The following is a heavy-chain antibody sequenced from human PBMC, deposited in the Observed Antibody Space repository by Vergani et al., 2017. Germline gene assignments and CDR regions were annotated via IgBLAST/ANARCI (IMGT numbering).Heavy chain of an antibody. CDR3: ARHTTYTDS. J-gene: IGHJ4*02. CDR2: IYPADSDT. CDR1: EYSFGNYW. Sequence: EVELVQSGPEMRKPGESLKISCKGSEYSFGNYWIGWVRQMPGKCLECMGIIYPADSDTRYSPSFQGQVTISADKSISTAFLQWDSLKASDTALYYCARHTTYTDSWGQGTLVTVSS. D-gene: IGHD1-1*01. V-gene: IGHV5-51*01.